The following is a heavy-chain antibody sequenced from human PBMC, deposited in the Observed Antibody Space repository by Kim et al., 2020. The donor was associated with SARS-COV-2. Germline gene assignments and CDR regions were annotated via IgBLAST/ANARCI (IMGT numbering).Heavy chain of an antibody. Sequence: GGSLRLSCAASGFTFSIYGMHWVRQAPGKGLEWVADISYDGSNKDYADSVKGRFTISRDNSKNIVYLQMNSLRAEDTAVYYCARPGDPYYYHYYMDVWGRGTTVTVSS. CDR2: ISYDGSNK. CDR3: ARPGDPYYYHYYMDV. J-gene: IGHJ6*03. D-gene: IGHD3-16*01. V-gene: IGHV3-33*05. CDR1: GFTFSIYG.